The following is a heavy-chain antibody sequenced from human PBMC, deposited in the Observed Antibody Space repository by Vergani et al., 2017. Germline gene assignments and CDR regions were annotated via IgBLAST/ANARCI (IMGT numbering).Heavy chain of an antibody. J-gene: IGHJ2*01. D-gene: IGHD1-26*01. Sequence: QVQLVESGGGVVQPGRSLRLSCAASGFRFSSYGMNWVRQAPGKGLEWVAVIWYDGSNKYYADSVKGRFTISRDNTKNSLSLQMSGLRVEDTAVYYCVGLPRGPWNFDLWGRGTLITVSS. CDR3: VGLPRGPWNFDL. CDR1: GFRFSSYG. V-gene: IGHV3-33*03. CDR2: IWYDGSNK.